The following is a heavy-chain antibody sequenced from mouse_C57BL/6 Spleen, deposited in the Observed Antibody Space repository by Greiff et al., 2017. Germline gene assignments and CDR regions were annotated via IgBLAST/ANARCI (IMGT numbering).Heavy chain of an antibody. J-gene: IGHJ4*01. D-gene: IGHD1-1*01. CDR3: TSPDYYGSSYVYAMDY. CDR2: IDPEDGDT. Sequence: EVQLQQSGAELAKPGASVKLSCKASGYTFTSYYMHWVKQRPEQGLAWIGRIDPEDGDTEYAPKFQGKATMTADTSSNTADLQLSSLTSEDTAVYYWTSPDYYGSSYVYAMDYWGQGTSVTVSS. V-gene: IGHV14-1*01. CDR1: GYTFTSYY.